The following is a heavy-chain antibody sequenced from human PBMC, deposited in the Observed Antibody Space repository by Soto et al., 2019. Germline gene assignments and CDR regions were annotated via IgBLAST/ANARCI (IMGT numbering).Heavy chain of an antibody. CDR1: GYSFTSYW. J-gene: IGHJ6*02. CDR2: IYPGDSDT. Sequence: GESLKISCKGSGYSFTSYWIGWVRQMPGKGLEWMGIIYPGDSDTRYSPSFQGQVTISADKSISTAYLQWSNLKASDTAMYYCARQEVTMVRGVISDGGMDVWGQGTTVSVSS. V-gene: IGHV5-51*01. CDR3: ARQEVTMVRGVISDGGMDV. D-gene: IGHD3-10*01.